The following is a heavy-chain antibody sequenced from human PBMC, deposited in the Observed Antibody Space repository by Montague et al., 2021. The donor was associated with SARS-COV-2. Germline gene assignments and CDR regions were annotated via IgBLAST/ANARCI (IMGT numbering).Heavy chain of an antibody. CDR1: GFTFSHFA. D-gene: IGHD3-9*01. J-gene: IGHJ4*02. Sequence: SLRLSCAASGFTFSHFAMSWVRQAPGKGLEWVSVIYSGGSNTYYXXSLKVLFTISRDNSKNTLYLQMNSLRAEDTAIYYCAKPAGYFYFDYWGQGTLVTVSS. CDR3: AKPAGYFYFDY. CDR2: IYSGGSNT. V-gene: IGHV3-23*03.